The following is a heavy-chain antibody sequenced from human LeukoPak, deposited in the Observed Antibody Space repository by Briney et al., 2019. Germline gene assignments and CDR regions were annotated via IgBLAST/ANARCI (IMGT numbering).Heavy chain of an antibody. D-gene: IGHD6-6*01. J-gene: IGHJ5*02. CDR3: ARGIAAQNWFDP. CDR1: GGSISSGSYY. V-gene: IGHV4-61*02. Sequence: SETLSLTCTVSGGSISSGSYYWSWIRQPAGKGLEWIGRIYTSGSTNYNPSLKSRVTISVDTSKNQFSLKLSSVTAADTAVYYCARGIAAQNWFDPWGQGTLVTVSS. CDR2: IYTSGST.